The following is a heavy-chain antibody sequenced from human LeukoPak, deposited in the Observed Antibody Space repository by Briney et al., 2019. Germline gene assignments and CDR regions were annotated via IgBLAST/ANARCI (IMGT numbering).Heavy chain of an antibody. J-gene: IGHJ5*02. D-gene: IGHD6-13*01. V-gene: IGHV3-30*03. Sequence: GGSLRLSCAASGFTFTSYVMHWVRQAPGKGLQWVALISYDGSNKYYADSVKGRFTISRDNSTNTLYLQMNSLRAEDTAVYYCARPRGAAAGTFGFDPWGQGTLVTVSS. CDR3: ARPRGAAAGTFGFDP. CDR1: GFTFTSYV. CDR2: ISYDGSNK.